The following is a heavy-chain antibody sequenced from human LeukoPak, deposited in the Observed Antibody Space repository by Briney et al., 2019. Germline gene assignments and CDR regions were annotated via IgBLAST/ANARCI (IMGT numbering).Heavy chain of an antibody. V-gene: IGHV4-39*07. D-gene: IGHD3-22*01. CDR1: GGSISSGDYH. Sequence: SETLSLTCTVSGGSISSGDYHWSWIRQPPGKGLEWIGEINHSGSTNYNPSLKSRVTISVDTSKNQFSLKLSSVTAADTAVYYCASYPDYYDSSGYPLEVHWGQGTLVTVSS. CDR3: ASYPDYYDSSGYPLEVH. CDR2: INHSGST. J-gene: IGHJ4*02.